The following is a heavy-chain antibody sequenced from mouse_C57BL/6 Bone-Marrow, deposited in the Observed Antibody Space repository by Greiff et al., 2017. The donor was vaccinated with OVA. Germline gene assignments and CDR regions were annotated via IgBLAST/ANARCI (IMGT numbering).Heavy chain of an antibody. CDR3: AMGHVYDRYFDV. Sequence: QVQLKESGAELVRPGASVKLSCKASGYTFTDYYINWVKQRPGQGLEWIARIYPGSGTTYYNEKFKGKATLTAEKSSSTAYMQLSSLTSESSAVYFCAMGHVYDRYFDVWGTGTTVTVSS. V-gene: IGHV1-76*01. D-gene: IGHD2-2*01. CDR1: GYTFTDYY. J-gene: IGHJ1*03. CDR2: IYPGSGTT.